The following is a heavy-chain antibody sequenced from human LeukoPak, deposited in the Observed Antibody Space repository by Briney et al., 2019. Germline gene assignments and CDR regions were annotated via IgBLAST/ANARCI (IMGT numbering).Heavy chain of an antibody. CDR2: INTHGSST. D-gene: IGHD6-13*01. J-gene: IGHJ6*03. CDR3: LAGYYYYYMDV. Sequence: GVSLRLCCAASGFAVRNYWLHWVRQARGKGLVWVARINTHGSSTNYADSVKGRFTISRDNTKNTLYLQMTSLSAEDTAVYYALAGYYYYYMDVWGKGTTVTVSS. V-gene: IGHV3-74*01. CDR1: GFAVRNYW.